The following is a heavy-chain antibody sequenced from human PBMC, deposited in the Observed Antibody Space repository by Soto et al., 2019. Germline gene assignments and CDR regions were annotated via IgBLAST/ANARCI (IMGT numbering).Heavy chain of an antibody. V-gene: IGHV3-66*01. CDR3: ARYGSGSSVWFDP. D-gene: IGHD3-10*01. CDR2: IYSGGST. J-gene: IGHJ5*02. Sequence: GGSLRLSCAASGFTVSNNYMSWVRQAPGKGLEWVSVIYSGGSTYYADSVKGRFTISRDNSKNMLYLQMNSLRAEDTALYYCARYGSGSSVWFDPWGQGTLVTVSS. CDR1: GFTVSNNY.